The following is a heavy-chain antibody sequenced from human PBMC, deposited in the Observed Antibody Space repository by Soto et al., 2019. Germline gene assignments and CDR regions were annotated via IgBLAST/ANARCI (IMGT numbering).Heavy chain of an antibody. Sequence: GESLKISCKASGYSFTSYWIGCVRQIPGKGLEWMGIIYPGDSDTRYSPSFQGQVTISADKSISTAYLQWSSLKASDTAMYYCARHKASSSWQIMDVCGQGSTVTVS. V-gene: IGHV5-51*01. D-gene: IGHD6-13*01. CDR3: ARHKASSSWQIMDV. CDR1: GYSFTSYW. CDR2: IYPGDSDT. J-gene: IGHJ6*02.